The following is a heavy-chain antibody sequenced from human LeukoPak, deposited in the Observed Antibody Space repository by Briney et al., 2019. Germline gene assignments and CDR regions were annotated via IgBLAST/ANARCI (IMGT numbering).Heavy chain of an antibody. CDR3: AREANSPTARYWYFDL. D-gene: IGHD2-21*01. Sequence: SETLSLTCTVSGGSVSSYYWSWMRQSPGKGLEWIGYVYYSGSTNYNPALKSRVTVSLDTSENQFSLKLSSVTAADTAVYYCAREANSPTARYWYFDLWGRGTQVTVSS. J-gene: IGHJ2*01. V-gene: IGHV4-59*02. CDR2: VYYSGST. CDR1: GGSVSSYY.